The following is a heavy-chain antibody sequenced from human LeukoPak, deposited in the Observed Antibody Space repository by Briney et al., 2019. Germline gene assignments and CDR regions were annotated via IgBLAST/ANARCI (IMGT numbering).Heavy chain of an antibody. CDR3: VRSQFGELYWFDS. D-gene: IGHD3-10*01. CDR2: ISTSAGTI. J-gene: IGHJ5*01. Sequence: GGSLRLSCAASGFTFSDYYLTWIRQAPGKGLEYISYISTSAGTIYYAESVKGRFTISRDNAKNSLFLQMNSLRAEDTAVYYCVRSQFGELYWFDSWGQGTLVTVSS. CDR1: GFTFSDYY. V-gene: IGHV3-11*01.